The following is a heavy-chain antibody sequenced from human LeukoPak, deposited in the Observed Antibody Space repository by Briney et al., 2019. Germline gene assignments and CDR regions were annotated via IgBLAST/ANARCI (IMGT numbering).Heavy chain of an antibody. D-gene: IGHD5-24*01. CDR1: GGSISSYY. CDR3: AAGGDGMATILLEY. J-gene: IGHJ4*02. CDR2: SSYSGST. Sequence: SETLSLTRTVSGGSISSYYWSWIRQPPGKGLEWIGYSSYSGSTNYNPSLRSRVTVSGDASKNHFSLKLSSVSAADTAVYYCAAGGDGMATILLEYWGQGTLVTVSS. V-gene: IGHV4-59*08.